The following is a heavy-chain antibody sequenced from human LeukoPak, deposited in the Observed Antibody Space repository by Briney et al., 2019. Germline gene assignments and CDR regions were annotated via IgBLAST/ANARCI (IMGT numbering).Heavy chain of an antibody. V-gene: IGHV3-30*18. Sequence: GRFLRLSCAASGFTFSSYGMHWVRQAPGKGLEWVAVISYDGSNKYYADSVKGRFTISRDNSKNTLYLQMNSLRAEDTAVYYCAKEPYSSAYYFDYWGQGTLVTVSS. J-gene: IGHJ4*02. D-gene: IGHD6-19*01. CDR3: AKEPYSSAYYFDY. CDR1: GFTFSSYG. CDR2: ISYDGSNK.